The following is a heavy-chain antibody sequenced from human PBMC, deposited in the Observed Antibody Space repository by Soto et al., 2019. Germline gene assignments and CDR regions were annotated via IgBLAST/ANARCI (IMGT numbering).Heavy chain of an antibody. V-gene: IGHV1-18*01. CDR2: ISAYNSNT. J-gene: IGHJ4*01. Sequence: ASVKVSCKASGYTFTSYGISWVRQAPGQGLECIGLISAYNSNTNYAQKLQGRVTMTTDTSTSTAYMELRSLRSDDTAVYYCARSGYYDFWSGPVGYFDYWGHGTLVTVSS. CDR1: GYTFTSYG. D-gene: IGHD3-3*01. CDR3: ARSGYYDFWSGPVGYFDY.